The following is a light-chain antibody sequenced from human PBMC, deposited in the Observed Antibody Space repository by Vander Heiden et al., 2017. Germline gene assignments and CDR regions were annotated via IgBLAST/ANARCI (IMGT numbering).Light chain of an antibody. V-gene: IGKV4-1*01. CDR1: QSVLYSSNNKNY. CDR2: WAS. Sequence: DIVMTQSPDSLAVSLGERATINCKSSQSVLYSSNNKNYLAWYRQKPGQPPELLIYWASTRESGVHDRFSGSGSGTDFTLTISSLQAEDVAVYYCQQYYTTLTFGQGTRLEIK. J-gene: IGKJ5*01. CDR3: QQYYTTLT.